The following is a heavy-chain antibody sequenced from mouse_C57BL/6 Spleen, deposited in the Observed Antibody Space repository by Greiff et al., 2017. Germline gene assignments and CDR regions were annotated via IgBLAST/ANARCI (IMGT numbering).Heavy chain of an antibody. Sequence: VQLQQSGTVLARPGASVKMSCKTSGYTFTSYWMHWVKQRPGQGLEWIGAIYPGNSDTSYNQKFKGQAKLTAVTSASTAYMELSSLTNENSAVYCGTREKYGGHYFDYWGQGTTLTVSS. CDR2: IYPGNSDT. V-gene: IGHV1-5*01. D-gene: IGHD1-2*01. CDR3: TREKYGGHYFDY. CDR1: GYTFTSYW. J-gene: IGHJ2*01.